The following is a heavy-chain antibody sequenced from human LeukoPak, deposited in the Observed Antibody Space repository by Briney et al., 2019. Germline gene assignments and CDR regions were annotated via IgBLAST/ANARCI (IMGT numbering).Heavy chain of an antibody. CDR1: GFTFSSYE. CDR2: ISNIGSTI. CDR3: ARARAKPDYYYYMDV. Sequence: GGSLRLSCAASGFTFSSYEMNWVRQAPGKGLEWVSYISNIGSTIYYTDSVKGRFTISRDNAKNSLYLQMNSLRAEDTAVYYCARARAKPDYYYYMDVWGKGTTVTISS. V-gene: IGHV3-48*03. D-gene: IGHD1-26*01. J-gene: IGHJ6*03.